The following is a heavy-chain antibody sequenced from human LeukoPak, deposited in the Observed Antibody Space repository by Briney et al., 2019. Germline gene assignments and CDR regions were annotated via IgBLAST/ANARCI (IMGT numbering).Heavy chain of an antibody. CDR1: GYTFTSYG. CDR2: ISAYNCNT. D-gene: IGHD6-6*01. J-gene: IGHJ4*02. CDR3: ARGRASIAARPLDY. V-gene: IGHV1-18*01. Sequence: ASVKVSCKASGYTFTSYGISWVRQAPGQGREWMGWISAYNCNTNYAQKLQGRVTITTDTSTSTAYMELRSLRSDDTAVYYCARGRASIAARPLDYWGQGTLVTVSS.